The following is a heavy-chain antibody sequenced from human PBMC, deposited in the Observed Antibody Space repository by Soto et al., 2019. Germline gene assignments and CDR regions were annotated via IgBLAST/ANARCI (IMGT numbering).Heavy chain of an antibody. D-gene: IGHD3-22*01. CDR2: ISGSGGST. CDR1: GFTFSSYA. J-gene: IGHJ3*02. CDR3: ARGGTNQWLLQWGPYAFDI. Sequence: GGSLRLSCAASGFTFSSYAMSWVRQAPGKGLEWVSAISGSGGSTYYADSVKGRFTISRDNSKNTLYLQMNSLRAEDTAVYYCARGGTNQWLLQWGPYAFDIWGQGTMVTVS. V-gene: IGHV3-23*01.